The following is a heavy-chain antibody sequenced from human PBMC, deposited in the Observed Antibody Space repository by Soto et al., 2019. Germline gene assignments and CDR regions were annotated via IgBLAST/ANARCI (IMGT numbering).Heavy chain of an antibody. CDR2: IIPVFGTT. CDR3: AKVSSDRGYYYFAMDV. V-gene: IGHV1-69*01. Sequence: QEQLVQSGAEVKKPGSSVKVSCKDSGGLFSSFAISWVRQAPGQGLEWMGGIIPVFGTTNYAQKFQGRVTITADESTNTAYMELSSLTSDDTAMYYCAKVSSDRGYYYFAMDVWGQGTTVTVSS. D-gene: IGHD3-10*01. CDR1: GGLFSSFA. J-gene: IGHJ6*02.